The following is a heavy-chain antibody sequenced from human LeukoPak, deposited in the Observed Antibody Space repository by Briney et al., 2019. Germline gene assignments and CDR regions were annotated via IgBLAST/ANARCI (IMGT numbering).Heavy chain of an antibody. D-gene: IGHD3-10*02. CDR2: IKQGGSEK. CDR3: AELGITMIGGV. J-gene: IGHJ6*04. Sequence: GGSLRLSCAASGFTFSSYWMSWVRQAPGKGLEWVANIKQGGSEKYYVDSVKGRFSISRDNAKNSLYLQMNSLRAEDTAVYYCAELGITMIGGVWGKGTTVTISS. V-gene: IGHV3-7*01. CDR1: GFTFSSYW.